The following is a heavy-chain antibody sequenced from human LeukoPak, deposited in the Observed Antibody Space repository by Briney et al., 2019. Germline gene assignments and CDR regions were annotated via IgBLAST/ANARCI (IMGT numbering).Heavy chain of an antibody. J-gene: IGHJ5*02. CDR1: GGSFSGYY. D-gene: IGHD3-22*01. CDR3: AAHYYDSSA. CDR2: INHSGST. V-gene: IGHV4-34*01. Sequence: SETLSLTCAVYGGSFSGYYWSWIRQPPGKGLEWIGEINHSGSTNYNPSLKSRVTISVDTSKNQFSLKLSSVTAADTAVYYCAAHYYDSSAWGQGTLVTVSS.